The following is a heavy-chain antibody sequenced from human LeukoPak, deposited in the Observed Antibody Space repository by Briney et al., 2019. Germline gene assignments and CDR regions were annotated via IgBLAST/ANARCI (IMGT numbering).Heavy chain of an antibody. D-gene: IGHD5-24*01. CDR1: GFTFSSYE. V-gene: IGHV3-48*03. Sequence: GGSLRLSCAASGFTFSSYEMNWVRQAPGKGLEWVSYISSSGNTIYYADSVKGRFTISRDNSENTLYLQMKSLRAEDTAVYYCARGDGYNFFDYWGQGTLVTVSS. CDR3: ARGDGYNFFDY. CDR2: ISSSGNTI. J-gene: IGHJ4*02.